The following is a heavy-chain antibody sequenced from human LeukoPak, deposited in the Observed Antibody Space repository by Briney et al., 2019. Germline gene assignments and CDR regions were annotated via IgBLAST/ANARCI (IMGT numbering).Heavy chain of an antibody. Sequence: ASVKISCKASGYTFTSYDINWVRQATGQGLEWMGWMNPNSGNTGYAQKFQGRVTMTRNTSISTAYMELSSLRSEDTAAYYCARRRSSGWSKGNWFDPWGQGTLVTVSS. CDR3: ARRRSSGWSKGNWFDP. CDR2: MNPNSGNT. V-gene: IGHV1-8*01. CDR1: GYTFTSYD. J-gene: IGHJ5*02. D-gene: IGHD6-19*01.